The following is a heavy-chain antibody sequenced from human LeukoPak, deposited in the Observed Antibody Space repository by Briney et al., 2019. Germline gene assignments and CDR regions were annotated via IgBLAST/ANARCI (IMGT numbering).Heavy chain of an antibody. CDR2: IYSSGST. Sequence: SETLSLTCSGSGGSISSYYWSWIRQPAGKGLEWIGRIYSSGSTDYNPSLKSRVTMSVDTSKNQFSLKLSSVTAADTAVYFCARDSGSQGRYFQHWGQGTLVTVSS. J-gene: IGHJ1*01. V-gene: IGHV4-4*07. CDR1: GGSISSYY. D-gene: IGHD1-26*01. CDR3: ARDSGSQGRYFQH.